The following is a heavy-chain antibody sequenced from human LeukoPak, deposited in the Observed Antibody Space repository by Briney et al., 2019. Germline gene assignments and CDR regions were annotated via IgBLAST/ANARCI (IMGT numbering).Heavy chain of an antibody. D-gene: IGHD2-15*01. J-gene: IGHJ4*02. CDR3: AGYSSGGSCYLDYGDYGTGVDY. CDR1: GGSISSSSYY. V-gene: IGHV4-39*01. Sequence: SETLSLTCTVSGGSISSSSYYWGWIRQPPGKGLEWIGSIYYSGSTYYNPSLKSRVTISVDTSKNQFSLKLSSVTAADTAVYYCAGYSSGGSCYLDYGDYGTGVDYWGQGTLVTVSS. CDR2: IYYSGST.